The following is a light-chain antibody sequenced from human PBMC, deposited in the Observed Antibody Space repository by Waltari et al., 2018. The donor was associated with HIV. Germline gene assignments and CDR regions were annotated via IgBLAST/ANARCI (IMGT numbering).Light chain of an antibody. J-gene: IGKJ2*01. CDR3: QQYNIRPRGNT. CDR1: HSFGIN. CDR2: DAA. Sequence: DIVMTQSPAILSVSPGERVTLSCRASHSFGINLAWYQQKLGQAPRVLIYDAATRSAEIPVRFSGSGSGTECTLTIDSLQSEDCATYYCQQYNIRPRGNTFGQGTKLQIK. V-gene: IGKV3-15*01.